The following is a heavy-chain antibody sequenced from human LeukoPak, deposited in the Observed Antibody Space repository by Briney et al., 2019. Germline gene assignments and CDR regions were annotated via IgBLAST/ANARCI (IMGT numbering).Heavy chain of an antibody. J-gene: IGHJ4*02. Sequence: SVKVSCKASGGTFSRYAISWVRQAPGQGLEWMVGIIPMFGIANYAQTFQGRVTITADESTSTAYMELSSLRSEDTAVYYCARDRPYTGGWRGFDYWGQGTLVTVSS. CDR1: GGTFSRYA. D-gene: IGHD6-19*01. CDR3: ARDRPYTGGWRGFDY. V-gene: IGHV1-69*13. CDR2: IIPMFGIA.